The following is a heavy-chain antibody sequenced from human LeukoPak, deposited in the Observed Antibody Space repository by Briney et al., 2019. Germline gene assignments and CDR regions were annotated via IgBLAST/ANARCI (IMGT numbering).Heavy chain of an antibody. CDR1: GGTFSSYA. D-gene: IGHD5-24*01. CDR3: ATTIGERWLQSALDY. J-gene: IGHJ4*02. V-gene: IGHV1-69*05. Sequence: GASVKVSCKASGGTFSSYAISWVRQAPGQGLEWMGGIIPIFGTANYAQKFQGRVTITTDESTSTAYMELSSLRSEDTAVYYCATTIGERWLQSALDYWGQGTLVTVSS. CDR2: IIPIFGTA.